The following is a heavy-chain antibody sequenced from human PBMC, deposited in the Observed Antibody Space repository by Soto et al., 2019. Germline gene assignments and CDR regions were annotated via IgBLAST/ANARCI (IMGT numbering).Heavy chain of an antibody. CDR2: ISSSSSFI. J-gene: IGHJ4*02. D-gene: IGHD3-22*01. Sequence: GGSLRLSCAVAGYTFGNHWMHWVRQAPGKGLEWVSSISSSSSFIYYADSLKGRFTVSRDNAKNSLYLVINNLRAEDTAVYYCAKDSYDSSSYSMDYWGTGTLVTVSS. V-gene: IGHV3-21*01. CDR3: AKDSYDSSSYSMDY. CDR1: GYTFGNHW.